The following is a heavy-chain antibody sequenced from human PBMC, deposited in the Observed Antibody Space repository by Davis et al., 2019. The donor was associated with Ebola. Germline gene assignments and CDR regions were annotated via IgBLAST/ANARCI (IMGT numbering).Heavy chain of an antibody. J-gene: IGHJ4*02. CDR1: GGSFSGYY. Sequence: PSETLSLTCAVYGGSFSGYYWSWIRQPPGKGLEWIGEINHSGSTNYNPSLKSRVTISVDTSKNQFSLKLSSVTAADTAVYYCASRSFFWSGYPNWGQGTLVTVSS. V-gene: IGHV4-34*01. D-gene: IGHD3-3*01. CDR3: ASRSFFWSGYPN. CDR2: INHSGST.